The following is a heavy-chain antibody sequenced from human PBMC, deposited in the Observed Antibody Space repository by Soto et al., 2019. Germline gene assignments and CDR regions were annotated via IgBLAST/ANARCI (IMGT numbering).Heavy chain of an antibody. CDR3: ARGGYAPIPRLPDY. CDR1: GFTFSSYS. CDR2: ISSSSSYI. D-gene: IGHD5-12*01. Sequence: EVQLVESGGGLVKPGGSLRLSCAASGFTFSSYSMNWVRQAPGKGLEWVSSISSSSSYIYYADSVKGQFTISRDNAKNSLYLQMNSLRAEDTAVYYCARGGYAPIPRLPDYWGQGTLVTVSS. V-gene: IGHV3-21*01. J-gene: IGHJ4*02.